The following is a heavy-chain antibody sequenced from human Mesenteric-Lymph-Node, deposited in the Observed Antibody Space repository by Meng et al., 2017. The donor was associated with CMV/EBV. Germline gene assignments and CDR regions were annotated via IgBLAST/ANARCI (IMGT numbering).Heavy chain of an antibody. CDR3: ARVGCSSTSCYPGNWFDP. J-gene: IGHJ5*02. CDR1: GFTFSTYE. V-gene: IGHV3-48*03. D-gene: IGHD2-2*01. CDR2: ISIGGTSI. Sequence: GGSLRLSCAASGFTFSTYEMIWVRQAPGKGLECLSYISIGGTSIYYADSVKGRFTISRDNAKNSLYLQMNSLRAEDTAVYYCARVGCSSTSCYPGNWFDPWGQGTLVTVSS.